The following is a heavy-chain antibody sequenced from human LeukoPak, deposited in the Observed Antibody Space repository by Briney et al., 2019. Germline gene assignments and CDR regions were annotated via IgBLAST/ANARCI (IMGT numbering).Heavy chain of an antibody. CDR3: AKGFGIAWYVFLFDY. Sequence: SETLSLTCTVSGDSVTSNSYYWGWIRQPPGKGLEWIGHTYYSGSTDYNPSLRSRVTISVDTSKNQLSLNLNSVTAADTAVYYCAKGFGIAWYVFLFDYWGQGSLVTVSS. J-gene: IGHJ4*02. D-gene: IGHD6-13*01. CDR1: GDSVTSNSYY. CDR2: TYYSGST. V-gene: IGHV4-39*07.